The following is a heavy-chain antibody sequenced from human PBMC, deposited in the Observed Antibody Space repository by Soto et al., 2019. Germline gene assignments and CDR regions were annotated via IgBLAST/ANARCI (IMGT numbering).Heavy chain of an antibody. D-gene: IGHD6-6*01. Sequence: SVKVSCKASGGTFSSYAISWVRQAPGQGLEWMGGINPIFGTANYAQKFQGRVTITADESTSPAYMEPSSLRSEDTAVYYCARGNRGRSIAAQGGMDVWGQGTTVTVSS. V-gene: IGHV1-69*13. CDR2: INPIFGTA. CDR1: GGTFSSYA. CDR3: ARGNRGRSIAAQGGMDV. J-gene: IGHJ6*02.